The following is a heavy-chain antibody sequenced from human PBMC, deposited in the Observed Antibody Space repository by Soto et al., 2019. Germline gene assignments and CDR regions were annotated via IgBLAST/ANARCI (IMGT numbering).Heavy chain of an antibody. V-gene: IGHV1-8*02. CDR2: VTPRNGDT. J-gene: IGHJ4*02. CDR1: GYTFTSYD. D-gene: IGHD2-8*02. CDR3: ARGGSYWARRHYFDS. Sequence: ASVKVSCKASGYTFTSYDINWVRQAAGQGPEWMGSVTPRNGDTAFAQKCQGRVTVTSNTSMSTVYMELSNLRSDDTAVYYCARGGSYWARRHYFDSWGQGTLVTVSS.